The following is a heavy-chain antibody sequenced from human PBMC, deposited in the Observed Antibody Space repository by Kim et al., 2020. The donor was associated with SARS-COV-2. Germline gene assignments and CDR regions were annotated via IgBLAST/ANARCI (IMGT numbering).Heavy chain of an antibody. Sequence: NYSPSFQGHVTISADKSISTAYLQWSSLKASDTAMYYCARQTTTGSAFDIWGQGTMVTVSS. D-gene: IGHD3-10*01. V-gene: IGHV5-10-1*01. CDR3: ARQTTTGSAFDI. J-gene: IGHJ3*02.